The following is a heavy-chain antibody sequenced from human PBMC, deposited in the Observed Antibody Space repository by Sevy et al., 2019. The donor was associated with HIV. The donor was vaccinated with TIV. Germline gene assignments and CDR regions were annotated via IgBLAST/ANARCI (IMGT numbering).Heavy chain of an antibody. D-gene: IGHD3-10*02. CDR1: GFVFSSYA. CDR3: ARERLIIMLGEVYDAFGI. CDR2: ISYDGSNK. V-gene: IGHV3-30*04. J-gene: IGHJ3*02. Sequence: GGSLRLSCAASGFVFSSYAMHWVRQAPGKGLEWVAVISYDGSNKDYADSVKGRFTISRDNSNSALYLQMNSLRAEDTAVYHCARERLIIMLGEVYDAFGIWRQGTMVTVSS.